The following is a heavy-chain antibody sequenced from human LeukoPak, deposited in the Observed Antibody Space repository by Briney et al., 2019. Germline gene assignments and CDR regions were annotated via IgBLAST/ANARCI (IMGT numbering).Heavy chain of an antibody. V-gene: IGHV3-21*01. CDR2: ISSSSSYI. CDR1: GFTFSSYS. J-gene: IGHJ5*02. CDR3: ARRAGRDSSGYENWFDP. D-gene: IGHD3-22*01. Sequence: KPGGSLRLSCAASGFTFSSYSMNWVRQAPGKGLAWVSSISSSSSYIYYADSVKGRFTISRDNAKNSLYLQMNSLRAEDTAVYYCARRAGRDSSGYENWFDPWGQGTLVTVSS.